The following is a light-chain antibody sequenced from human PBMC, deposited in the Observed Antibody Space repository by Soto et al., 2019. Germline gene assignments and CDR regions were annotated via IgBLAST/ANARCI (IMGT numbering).Light chain of an antibody. CDR2: GAS. CDR3: QQYGNSGT. Sequence: KVMTQSPATLSVSPGERATLSCRASQSVSSNLAWYQQKPGQAPRLLIYGASTRATDVPDRFSGSGSGADFTLSISSLAPEDFAVYYCQQYGNSGTFGQGTKVDIK. J-gene: IGKJ1*01. CDR1: QSVSSN. V-gene: IGKV3D-15*01.